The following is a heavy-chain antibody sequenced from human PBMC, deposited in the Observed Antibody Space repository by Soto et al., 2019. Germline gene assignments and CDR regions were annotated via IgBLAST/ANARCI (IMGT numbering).Heavy chain of an antibody. CDR1: GVSISDRSCY. J-gene: IGHJ5*02. V-gene: IGHV4-39*01. CDR3: ARLPDDFGDYASGNWFDP. CDR2: IYYNGNT. D-gene: IGHD4-17*01. Sequence: SETLSLTCTVSGVSISDRSCYWGWIRQPPGKGLEWIASIYYNGNTYYNPSLKARVTLSVDPSKNQFSLKLTSVTAADTAVYYCARLPDDFGDYASGNWFDPWAQRTLVTVSS.